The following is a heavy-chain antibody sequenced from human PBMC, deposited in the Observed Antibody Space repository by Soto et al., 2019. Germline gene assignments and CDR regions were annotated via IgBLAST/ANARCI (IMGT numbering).Heavy chain of an antibody. V-gene: IGHV3-21*01. CDR1: GFTFSSYS. J-gene: IGHJ6*02. CDR3: ARALGMKGFGEWDPYYYGMDV. D-gene: IGHD3-10*01. CDR2: ISSSSSYI. Sequence: GGSLRLSCAASGFTFSSYSMNWVRRAPGKGLEWVSSISSSSSYIYYADSVKGRFTISRDNAKNSLYLQMNSLRAEDTAVYYCARALGMKGFGEWDPYYYGMDVWGQGTTVTVSS.